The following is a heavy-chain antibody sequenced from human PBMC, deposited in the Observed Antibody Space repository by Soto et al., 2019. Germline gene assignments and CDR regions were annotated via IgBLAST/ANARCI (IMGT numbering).Heavy chain of an antibody. D-gene: IGHD6-19*01. CDR1: GAVFSSYT. J-gene: IGHJ6*01. V-gene: IGHV1-69*13. CDR3: ASKVLSRMLSLAVAGTYYYYYGMAV. CDR2: IIPIFGTA. Sequence: SVNVSCKASGAVFSSYTISLLLQAPVQGLEWMGGIIPIFGTANYAQKFQGRVTITADESTSTAYMELSSLRSDDTAVYYGASKVLSRMLSLAVAGTYYYYYGMAV.